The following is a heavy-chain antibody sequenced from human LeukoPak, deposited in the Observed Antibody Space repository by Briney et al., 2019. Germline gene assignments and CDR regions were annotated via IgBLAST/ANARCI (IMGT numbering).Heavy chain of an antibody. V-gene: IGHV3-11*04. CDR3: AKGITMVRGVIDYYGMDV. J-gene: IGHJ6*04. Sequence: GGSLRLSCAASGFTFSDYYMSWIRQAPGKGLEWVSYISSSGSTIYYADSVKGRFTISRDNAKNSLYLQMNSLRAEDTAVYYCAKGITMVRGVIDYYGMDVWGKGTTVTVSS. CDR2: ISSSGSTI. D-gene: IGHD3-10*01. CDR1: GFTFSDYY.